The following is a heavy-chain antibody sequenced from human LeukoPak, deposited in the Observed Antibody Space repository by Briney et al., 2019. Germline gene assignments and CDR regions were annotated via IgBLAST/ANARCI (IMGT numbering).Heavy chain of an antibody. V-gene: IGHV3-74*01. CDR1: GLTFSSYW. CDR2: INSDGSST. J-gene: IGHJ4*02. CDR3: ARVARYNWNDLDY. D-gene: IGHD1-1*01. Sequence: GGSLRLSCAASGLTFSSYWMHWVRQAPGKGLVWVSRINSDGSSTSYADSVKGRFTISRDNAKNTLYLQMNSLRAEDTAVYYCARVARYNWNDLDYWGQGTLVTVSS.